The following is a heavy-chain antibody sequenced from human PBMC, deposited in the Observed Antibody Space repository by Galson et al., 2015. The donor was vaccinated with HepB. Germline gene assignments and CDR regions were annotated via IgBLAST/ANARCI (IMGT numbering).Heavy chain of an antibody. CDR1: GDTLTNLS. J-gene: IGHJ6*02. CDR3: ATVAHSTIFGVVIDPVPSPDYGMDV. V-gene: IGHV1-24*01. CDR2: FDPEDGEI. Sequence: SVKVSCKVSGDTLTNLSIYWVRQAPGKGLQWMARFDPEDGEIYAQKFQGRVTMTEDTPTDTAYMELSSLRSEDTAVYYCATVAHSTIFGVVIDPVPSPDYGMDVWGQGTTVTVS. D-gene: IGHD3-3*01.